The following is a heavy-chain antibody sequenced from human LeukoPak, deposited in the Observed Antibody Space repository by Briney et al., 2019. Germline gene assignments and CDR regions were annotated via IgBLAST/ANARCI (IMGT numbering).Heavy chain of an antibody. CDR1: GFTFSSYS. D-gene: IGHD2-15*01. J-gene: IGHJ4*02. CDR3: ARDGVDAGIYFDF. CDR2: ISSSSSYI. Sequence: NPGGSLRLSCAASGFTFSSYSMNWVRQAPGKGLEWVSSISSSSSYIYYADSVKGRFTISRDNAKNSLYLQMNSLRAEDTAVYYCARDGVDAGIYFDFWGQGTLVTVSS. V-gene: IGHV3-21*01.